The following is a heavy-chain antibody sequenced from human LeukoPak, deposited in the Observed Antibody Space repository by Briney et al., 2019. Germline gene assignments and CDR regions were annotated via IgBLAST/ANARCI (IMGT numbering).Heavy chain of an antibody. D-gene: IGHD3-22*01. J-gene: IGHJ3*02. CDR3: ARGVTMIVVAFYDAFDI. CDR2: IYHSGST. CDR1: GGSISSSNW. Sequence: SETLSLTCAVSGGSISSSNWWSWVRQPPGKGLEWIGEIYHSGSTNYNPSLKSRVTISVDKSKNQFSLKLSFVTAADTAVYYCARGVTMIVVAFYDAFDIWGQGTMVTVSS. V-gene: IGHV4-4*02.